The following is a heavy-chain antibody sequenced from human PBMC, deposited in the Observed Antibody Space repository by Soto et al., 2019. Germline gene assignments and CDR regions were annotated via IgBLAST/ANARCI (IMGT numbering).Heavy chain of an antibody. CDR3: ARGPLVVLNYFES. J-gene: IGHJ4*02. V-gene: IGHV1-69*02. CDR2: IFPLTDIP. Sequence: QVQLVQSGTEVKKPGSSVKVSCKASGGTFRNYPINWVRQAPGQGLEWMGSIFPLTDIPDYAQNFQARLTISPDKSTSTAYMEFSSLTSDDTAMYFCARGPLVVLNYFESWGQGTLVTVSS. CDR1: GGTFRNYP.